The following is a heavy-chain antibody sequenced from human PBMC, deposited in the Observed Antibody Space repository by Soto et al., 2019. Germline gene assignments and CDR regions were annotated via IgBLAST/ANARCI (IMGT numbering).Heavy chain of an antibody. V-gene: IGHV3-43D*03. CDR2: ISWDGGST. J-gene: IGHJ6*02. CDR3: AKDKRVPAAEYYYYYGMDV. CDR1: GFTFDDYA. D-gene: IGHD2-2*01. Sequence: GGSLRLSCAASGFTFDDYAMHWVRQAPGKGLEWVSLISWDGGSTYYADSVKGRFTISRDNSKNSLYLQMNSLRAEDTALYYCAKDKRVPAAEYYYYYGMDVWGQGTTVTVSS.